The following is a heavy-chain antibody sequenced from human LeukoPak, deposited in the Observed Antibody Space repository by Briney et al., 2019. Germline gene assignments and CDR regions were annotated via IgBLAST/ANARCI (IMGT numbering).Heavy chain of an antibody. CDR1: GFTFSSNW. CDR3: ARDASAVN. V-gene: IGHV3-7*03. Sequence: PGGSPRLSCAASGFTFSSNWMSWVRQAPGKGLEWVANIKQDGSEKYYVDSVKGRFTISRDNAKNSLYLQMNSLRAEDTAVYYCARDASAVNWGQGTLVTVSS. D-gene: IGHD4-11*01. J-gene: IGHJ4*02. CDR2: IKQDGSEK.